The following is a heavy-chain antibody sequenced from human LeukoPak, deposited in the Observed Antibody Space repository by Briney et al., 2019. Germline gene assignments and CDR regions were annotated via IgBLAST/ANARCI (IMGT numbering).Heavy chain of an antibody. Sequence: PSETLSLTCTVSGGSISSYYWTWIRQPPGKGLEWIGFIYYSGRTNYNPPLKSRVTISVDTSKNQFSLKLSSVTAADTAVYYCARVRNYYDTSGYYALDYWGQGTLVTVSS. CDR1: GGSISSYY. CDR3: ARVRNYYDTSGYYALDY. CDR2: IYYSGRT. D-gene: IGHD3-22*01. J-gene: IGHJ4*02. V-gene: IGHV4-59*01.